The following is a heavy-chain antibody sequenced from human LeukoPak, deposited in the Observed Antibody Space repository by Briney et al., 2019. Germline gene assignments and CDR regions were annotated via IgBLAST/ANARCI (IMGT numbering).Heavy chain of an antibody. CDR2: ISAYNSYT. J-gene: IGHJ4*02. CDR1: GYTFTTHG. CDR3: AMWAGIAEAGFEGPFDH. V-gene: IGHV1-18*01. Sequence: ASVKVSCKASGYTFTTHGLNWVRQAPGQGLEWMGRISAYNSYTNYAQEFQGRVTMTTDTSTNTAYMELRSLRSDDTAVYYCAMWAGIAEAGFEGPFDHWGQGTLVTVSS. D-gene: IGHD6-19*01.